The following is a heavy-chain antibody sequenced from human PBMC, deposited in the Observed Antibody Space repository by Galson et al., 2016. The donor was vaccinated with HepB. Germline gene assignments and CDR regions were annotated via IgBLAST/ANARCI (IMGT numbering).Heavy chain of an antibody. J-gene: IGHJ4*02. V-gene: IGHV3-23*05. Sequence: SLRLSCAGSGLTFNSYAMHWVRQAPGKGLEWVSGLRSSGSSTFYADSVKGRFTISRDKSKNTVFLQMNSLRVEDTAIYYCAKIDSSAWYPRGVYWGRGTLVTVSS. CDR1: GLTFNSYA. CDR2: LRSSGSST. CDR3: AKIDSSAWYPRGVY. D-gene: IGHD6-19*01.